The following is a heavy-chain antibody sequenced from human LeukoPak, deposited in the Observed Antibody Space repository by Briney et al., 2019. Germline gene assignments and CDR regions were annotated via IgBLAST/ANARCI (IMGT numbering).Heavy chain of an antibody. Sequence: PGGSLRLSCAASGFTFSSYAMSWVRQAPGKGLEWVSYIRSGSTTIYYADSVKGRFTISRDNAKNSLYLQMNSLRAEDTAVYYCARGAIVGASRFDWWGQGTLVIVSS. D-gene: IGHD1-26*01. CDR1: GFTFSSYA. CDR2: IRSGSTTI. CDR3: ARGAIVGASRFDW. V-gene: IGHV3-48*01. J-gene: IGHJ4*02.